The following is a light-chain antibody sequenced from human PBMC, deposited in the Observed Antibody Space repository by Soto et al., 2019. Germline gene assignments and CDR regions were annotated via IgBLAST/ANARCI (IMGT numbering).Light chain of an antibody. CDR3: SPYTSSRPCV. CDR2: DVS. J-gene: IGLJ1*01. CDR1: SSDVGGYNY. Sequence: QSALTQPASVSGSPGQSITISCTGTSSDVGGYNYVSWYQQHPGNAPKLMIYDVSNRPSGVSNRFSGSKSGNTASLTISGLQAEDEADYYCSPYTSSRPCVFGTGTKLTVL. V-gene: IGLV2-14*01.